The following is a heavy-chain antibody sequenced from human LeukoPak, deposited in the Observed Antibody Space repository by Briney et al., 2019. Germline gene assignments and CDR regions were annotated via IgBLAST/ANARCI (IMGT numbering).Heavy chain of an antibody. J-gene: IGHJ4*02. CDR2: INPNSGGT. CDR3: ARDKAALKRSYYYDSRGFDY. V-gene: IGHV1-2*02. D-gene: IGHD3-22*01. Sequence: ASVKVSCKASGYTFTGYYMHWVRQAPGQGLEWMAWINPNSGGTNYAQKFQGRVTMTRDTSISTAYMELSRLTSDDTAVYYCARDKAALKRSYYYDSRGFDYWGQGTLVTVSS. CDR1: GYTFTGYY.